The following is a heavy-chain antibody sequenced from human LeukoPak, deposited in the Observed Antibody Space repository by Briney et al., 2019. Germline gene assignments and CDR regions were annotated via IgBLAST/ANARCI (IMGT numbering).Heavy chain of an antibody. V-gene: IGHV3-23*01. CDR1: GFTFSSYA. J-gene: IGHJ5*02. D-gene: IGHD1-7*01. CDR2: ISGSGGST. CDR3: AKGGWNYRGDNWFDP. Sequence: GGSLRLSCAASGFTFSSYAMSWVRQAPGKGLEWVSAISGSGGSTYYADSVKGRFTISRDNSKNTLYLQMTSLRAEDTAVYYCAKGGWNYRGDNWFDPWGQGTLVTVSS.